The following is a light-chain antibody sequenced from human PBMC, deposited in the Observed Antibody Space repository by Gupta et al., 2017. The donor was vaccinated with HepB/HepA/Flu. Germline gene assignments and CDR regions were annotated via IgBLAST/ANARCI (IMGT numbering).Light chain of an antibody. CDR2: DAS. CDR1: QDIASN. J-gene: IGKJ4*01. CDR3: RQKDKFPLI. Sequence: DIQMTQSPSSLSASVGDRVTITCQASQDIASNLNWYQQRPGKAPKLLIYDASNLEVGVPSRFSGSGSATXFTFTIXGLQPEDFATYYCRQKDKFPLIFGXGTKVEIK. V-gene: IGKV1-33*01.